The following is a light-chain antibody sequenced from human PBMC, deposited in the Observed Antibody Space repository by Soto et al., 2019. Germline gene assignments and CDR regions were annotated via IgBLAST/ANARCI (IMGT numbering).Light chain of an antibody. CDR2: GAS. J-gene: IGKJ1*01. V-gene: IGKV3-15*01. CDR1: QNVGSN. Sequence: EIVMTQSPATLSVSPGDRVTLSCRASQNVGSNVAWFQQRPGQAPRLLIYGASTRAAGIPGRFSGGGSDTEFTLTISSLQSEDFATYYCQQWIRLTFGQGTRLELK. CDR3: QQWIRLT.